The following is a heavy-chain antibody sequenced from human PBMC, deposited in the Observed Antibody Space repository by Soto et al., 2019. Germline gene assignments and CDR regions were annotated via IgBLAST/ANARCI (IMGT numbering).Heavy chain of an antibody. V-gene: IGHV4-34*01. CDR3: ARVFIVVVPATPTKYFDY. Sequence: SETLSLTCAVYGGSFSGYYWSWIRQPPGKGLEWIGEINHSGSTNYNPSLKSRVTISVDTSKNQFSLKLSSVTAADTAVYYCARVFIVVVPATPTKYFDYWGQGTLVTVSS. CDR1: GGSFSGYY. J-gene: IGHJ4*02. D-gene: IGHD2-2*01. CDR2: INHSGST.